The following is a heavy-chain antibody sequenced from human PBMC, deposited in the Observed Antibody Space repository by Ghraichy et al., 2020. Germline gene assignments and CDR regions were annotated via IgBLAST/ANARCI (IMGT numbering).Heavy chain of an antibody. V-gene: IGHV3-23*01. CDR3: TRDSIRIFGPGGFYHYFYMDV. J-gene: IGHJ6*03. D-gene: IGHD3/OR15-3a*01. CDR2: ITHSEGRT. CDR1: GFTFSSYA. Sequence: GGSLRLSCAASGFTFSSYAMSWVRQAPGKGLEWVSGITHSEGRTDYADSVRGRFTISRDNSNNTLYLQMKSLRVEDTAVYYCTRDSIRIFGPGGFYHYFYMDVWGKGTTVTVSS.